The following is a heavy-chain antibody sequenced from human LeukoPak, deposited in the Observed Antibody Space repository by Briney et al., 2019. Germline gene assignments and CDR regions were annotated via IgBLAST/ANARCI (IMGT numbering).Heavy chain of an antibody. Sequence: PGRSLRLSCAASGFTFSSYWMHWVRQAPGKGLVWVSRINSDGSSTSYADSVKGRFTISRDNAKNTLYLQMNSLRAEDTAVYYCARGELGFTLDYWGQGTLVTVSS. CDR3: ARGELGFTLDY. D-gene: IGHD7-27*01. V-gene: IGHV3-74*01. CDR2: INSDGSST. CDR1: GFTFSSYW. J-gene: IGHJ4*02.